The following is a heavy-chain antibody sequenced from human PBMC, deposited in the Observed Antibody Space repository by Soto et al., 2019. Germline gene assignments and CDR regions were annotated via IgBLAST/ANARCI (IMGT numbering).Heavy chain of an antibody. V-gene: IGHV3-20*01. CDR3: ARAGYGDYVNAFDI. D-gene: IGHD4-17*01. CDR1: GFTFDDYG. J-gene: IGHJ3*02. CDR2: INWNGGST. Sequence: EVQLVESGGGVVRPGGSLRLSCAASGFTFDDYGMSWVRQAPGKGLEWVSGINWNGGSTGYADSVKGRFTISRDNAKNSLYLQMNSLRAEDTAGHHCARAGYGDYVNAFDIWGQGTMVTVSS.